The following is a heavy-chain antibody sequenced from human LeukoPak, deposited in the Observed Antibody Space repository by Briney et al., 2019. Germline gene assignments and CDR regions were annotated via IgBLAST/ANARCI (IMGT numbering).Heavy chain of an antibody. CDR3: ATYSTRNAREFQS. J-gene: IGHJ1*01. CDR2: IKTDASEK. D-gene: IGHD4-11*01. CDR1: GFIFSNCW. Sequence: GGSLRLSCETSGFIFSNCWMTWVRQAPGKGLEWVANIKTDASEKYYADSVKGRFTISRNNAKMSLYLQMNSLRVEDTAVYYCATYSTRNAREFQSWGQGTLVTVSS. V-gene: IGHV3-7*01.